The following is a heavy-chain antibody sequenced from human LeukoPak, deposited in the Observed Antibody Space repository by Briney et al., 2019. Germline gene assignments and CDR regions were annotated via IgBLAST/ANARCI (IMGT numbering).Heavy chain of an antibody. J-gene: IGHJ4*02. D-gene: IGHD5-18*01. CDR2: ISYDGDNE. Sequence: PGGSLRLSCAASGFTFSTYTMHWVRQAPGKGLEGVAVISYDGDNEYYADSVKGRFTISRDNSKNTLYLQMNSLKTEDTAVYYCTTDLWEDTAMGDYDYWGQGTLVTVSS. V-gene: IGHV3-30-3*01. CDR3: TTDLWEDTAMGDYDY. CDR1: GFTFSTYT.